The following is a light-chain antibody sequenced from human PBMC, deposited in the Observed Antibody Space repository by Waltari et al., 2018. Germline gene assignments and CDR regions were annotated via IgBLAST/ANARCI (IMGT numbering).Light chain of an antibody. CDR3: QQSYDTPRT. Sequence: DFQMTQSSSSPSASARDRITTTCRASQYISTYLNWYQQKPGKGPKLLIDAASTLQSGVPSRFSGSGSGTDFTFTISSLQLEDFATYYCQQSYDTPRTFGQGTKVEVK. CDR2: AAS. CDR1: QYISTY. V-gene: IGKV1-39*01. J-gene: IGKJ1*01.